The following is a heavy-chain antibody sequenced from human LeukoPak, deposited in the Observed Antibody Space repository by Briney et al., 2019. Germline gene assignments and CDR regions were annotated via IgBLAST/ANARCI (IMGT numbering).Heavy chain of an antibody. J-gene: IGHJ3*02. CDR2: IHYSGST. D-gene: IGHD6-13*01. CDR3: ARDPRYSSSWYWAFDI. CDR1: GGSISGYF. Sequence: SETLSLTCTVSGGSISGYFWSWIRQPPGKRLEWIGYIHYSGSTNYNPSLNSRVTISVDTSKNQSSLRLSSVTAADTAVYYCARDPRYSSSWYWAFDIWGQGTMVTVSS. V-gene: IGHV4-59*12.